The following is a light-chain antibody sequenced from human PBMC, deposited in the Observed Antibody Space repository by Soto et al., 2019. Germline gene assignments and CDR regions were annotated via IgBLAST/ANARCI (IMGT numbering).Light chain of an antibody. V-gene: IGKV3-20*01. CDR1: QSVSSN. J-gene: IGKJ5*01. Sequence: PGERATLSCRASQSVSSNLAWYQQKPGQAPRLLIYGASTRATGIPDRFSGSGSGTDFTLTISRLEPEDFAVYSCQQYAGSPITFGQGTRLEIK. CDR2: GAS. CDR3: QQYAGSPIT.